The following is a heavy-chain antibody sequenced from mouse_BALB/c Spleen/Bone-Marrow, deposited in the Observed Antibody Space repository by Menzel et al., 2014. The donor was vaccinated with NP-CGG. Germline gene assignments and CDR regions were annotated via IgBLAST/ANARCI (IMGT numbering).Heavy chain of an antibody. V-gene: IGHV1-7*01. D-gene: IGHD2-2*01. J-gene: IGHJ3*01. Sequence: VQLQQSGAELAKPGASVKMSCKASGYTFTSYWMHWVKQRPGQGLEWIGYINPSTGYTEYNQKFKGKATLTADKSSSTAYMQLSSLTSEDSAVYYCARGVRGYDGFAYWGQGTLVTVSA. CDR3: ARGVRGYDGFAY. CDR2: INPSTGYT. CDR1: GYTFTSYW.